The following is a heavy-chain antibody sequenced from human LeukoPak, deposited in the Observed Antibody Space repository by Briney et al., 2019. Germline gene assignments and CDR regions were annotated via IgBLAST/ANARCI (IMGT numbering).Heavy chain of an antibody. CDR2: SIPIFGTA. D-gene: IGHD6-19*01. CDR3: ARGRAVAGPGDY. J-gene: IGHJ4*02. CDR1: GGTFISYA. V-gene: IGHV1-69*05. Sequence: ASVKVSCKASGGTFISYAISWVRQAPGQGREWMGRSIPIFGTANYAQKFQGRVTITTDESTSTAYMALGSLRSEDTAVYYCARGRAVAGPGDYWGQGTLVTVSS.